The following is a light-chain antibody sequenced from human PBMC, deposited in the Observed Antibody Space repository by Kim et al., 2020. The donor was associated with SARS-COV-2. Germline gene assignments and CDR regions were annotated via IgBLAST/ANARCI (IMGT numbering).Light chain of an antibody. CDR1: QDISNY. Sequence: ASVGDRVTITCQTSQDISNYLNWYQQKPGKAPKLLIYDASKLETGVPSRFSGSGSETDFTFTISSLQPEDIATYYCQQYDNLRITFGQGTRLEIK. V-gene: IGKV1-33*01. CDR3: QQYDNLRIT. J-gene: IGKJ5*01. CDR2: DAS.